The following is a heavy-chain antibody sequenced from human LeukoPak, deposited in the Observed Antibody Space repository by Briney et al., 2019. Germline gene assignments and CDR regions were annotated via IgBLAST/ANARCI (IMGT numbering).Heavy chain of an antibody. V-gene: IGHV1-2*04. D-gene: IGHD3-22*01. Sequence: ASVTVSCKASGYTFTGYYMHWVRQAPGQGLEWMGWINPNSGGTNYAQKFQGWVTMTRDTSISTAYMELSRLRSDDTAVYYSARGYPGEDYYDSSGFPFIDYWGQGTLVTVSS. J-gene: IGHJ4*02. CDR2: INPNSGGT. CDR3: ARGYPGEDYYDSSGFPFIDY. CDR1: GYTFTGYY.